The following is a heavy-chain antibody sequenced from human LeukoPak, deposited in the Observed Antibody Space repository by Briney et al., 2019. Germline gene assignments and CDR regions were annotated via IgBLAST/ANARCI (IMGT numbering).Heavy chain of an antibody. V-gene: IGHV1-18*01. CDR2: ISAYNGNT. J-gene: IGHJ5*02. D-gene: IGHD5-12*01. CDR3: ARGVDIVATGDWFDP. CDR1: GYTFTSYG. Sequence: ASVKVSCKASGYTFTSYGISWVRQAPGQGLEWMGWISAYNGNTNYAQKLQGRVTITRNTSLSTAYMELSSLRSEDTAVYYCARGVDIVATGDWFDPWGQGTLVTVSS.